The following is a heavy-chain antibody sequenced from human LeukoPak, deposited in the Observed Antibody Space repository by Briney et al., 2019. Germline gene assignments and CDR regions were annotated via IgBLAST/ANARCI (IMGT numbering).Heavy chain of an antibody. D-gene: IGHD5-24*01. CDR2: IYYSGST. Sequence: SETLSLTCTVSGGSISSYYWSWIRQPPGKGLEWIGYIYYSGSTNYNPPLKSRVTISVDTSKNQFSLKLSSVTAADTAVYYCARVSRDGYNLVDYWGQGTLVTVSS. J-gene: IGHJ4*02. CDR1: GGSISSYY. CDR3: ARVSRDGYNLVDY. V-gene: IGHV4-59*08.